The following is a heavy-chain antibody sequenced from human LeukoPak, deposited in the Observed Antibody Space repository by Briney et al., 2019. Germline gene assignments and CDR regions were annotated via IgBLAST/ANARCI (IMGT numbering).Heavy chain of an antibody. CDR3: TRDSGLEYSSSWVDY. V-gene: IGHV3-49*04. CDR1: GFAFGDYA. CDR2: IRSKAYGGTT. Sequence: GGSLRLSCTASGFAFGDYAMSWVRQAPGKGLEWVGFIRSKAYGGTTEYAASVKGRFTTSRDDSKSIAYLQMNSLKTEDTAVYYCTRDSGLEYSSSWVDYWGQGTLVTVSS. J-gene: IGHJ4*02. D-gene: IGHD6-6*01.